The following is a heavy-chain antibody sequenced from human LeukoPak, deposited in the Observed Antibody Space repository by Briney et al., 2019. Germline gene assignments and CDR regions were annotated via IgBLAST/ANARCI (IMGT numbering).Heavy chain of an antibody. D-gene: IGHD6-13*01. Sequence: GGSLRLSCAASGFNFSSYAMSWVRQAPGKGLEWVSAISGSSGSTYYADSVKGRFTISRDLSKNTLYLQMSSLRAEDTAVYYCAKPKIVAAGTPGYFDYWGQGTLVTVSS. CDR1: GFNFSSYA. CDR3: AKPKIVAAGTPGYFDY. V-gene: IGHV3-23*01. CDR2: ISGSSGST. J-gene: IGHJ4*02.